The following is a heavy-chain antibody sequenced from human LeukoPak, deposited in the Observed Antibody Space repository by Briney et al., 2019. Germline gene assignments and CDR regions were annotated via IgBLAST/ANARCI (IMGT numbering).Heavy chain of an antibody. CDR2: ISAYNGNT. CDR1: GYTFTSYG. J-gene: IGHJ6*02. CDR3: AGGGITIFGVGYYYGMDV. Sequence: ASVKVSCKASGYTFTSYGISWVRQAPGQGLEWMGWISAYNGNTNYAQKLQGRVTMTTDTSTSTAYMELRSLRSDDTAVYYCAGGGITIFGVGYYYGMDVWGQGTTVTVSS. D-gene: IGHD3-3*01. V-gene: IGHV1-18*01.